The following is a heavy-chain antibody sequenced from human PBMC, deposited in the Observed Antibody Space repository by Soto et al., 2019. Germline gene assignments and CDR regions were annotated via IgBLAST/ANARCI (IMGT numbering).Heavy chain of an antibody. CDR2: ISPSSGYT. J-gene: IGHJ4*02. V-gene: IGHV1-18*01. Sequence: QVQLVQSEGEMKQPGASVKVSCKASGYSFTTYGFCWVRQVPGQGLEWMGYISPSSGYTTYAPNLQDRVIMTTDSSTTTVYMELRSLRSDDTAVYDCAREMWTRSGPQNFFDYWGQGALVTVSS. CDR3: AREMWTRSGPQNFFDY. D-gene: IGHD6-25*01. CDR1: GYSFTTYG.